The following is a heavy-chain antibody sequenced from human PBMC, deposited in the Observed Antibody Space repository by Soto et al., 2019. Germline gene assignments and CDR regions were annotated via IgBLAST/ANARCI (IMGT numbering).Heavy chain of an antibody. CDR1: GASIPYGGYS. J-gene: IGHJ4*02. Sequence: QLQLHQSGSALVKASQTLSLTCTLSGASIPYGGYSWRWIRQPPGKGLEWIGYINHLESTFYNPSVQSQLTLSRDRSKNQVSLKLGSMTAADTAVSYCARGGGYDPFNYWGKGTLVTVPS. CDR2: INHLEST. CDR3: ARGGGYDPFNY. V-gene: IGHV4-30-2*01. D-gene: IGHD5-12*01.